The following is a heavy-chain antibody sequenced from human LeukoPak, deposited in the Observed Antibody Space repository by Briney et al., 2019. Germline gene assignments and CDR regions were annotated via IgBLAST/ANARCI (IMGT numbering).Heavy chain of an antibody. J-gene: IGHJ5*02. D-gene: IGHD2-2*01. CDR1: GGSISSSSYY. CDR2: IYYSGST. Sequence: PSETLSLTCTVSGGSISSSSYYWGWIRQPPGKGLEWLGSIYYSGSTYYNPSLKSRVTISVDTSKNQFSLKLSSVTASDTAVYYCARHLGDVVVVPAAKNWFDPWGQGTLVTVSS. CDR3: ARHLGDVVVVPAAKNWFDP. V-gene: IGHV4-39*01.